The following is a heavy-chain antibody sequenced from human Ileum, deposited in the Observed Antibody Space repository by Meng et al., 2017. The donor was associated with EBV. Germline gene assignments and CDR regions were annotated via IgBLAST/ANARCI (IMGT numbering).Heavy chain of an antibody. V-gene: IGHV4-4*02. Sequence: LQGSRPGLVKPLGHLPLTCSVPGDSILSGIWLSWVRQPPGNGLEWIGEVYHRGDTNYNPSLKSRVDISVDKSKNQFYLSLFSVTAADTAVYYCGRDQGRELINHWGQGTLVTVSS. D-gene: IGHD1-7*01. CDR2: VYHRGDT. J-gene: IGHJ4*02. CDR1: GDSILSGIW. CDR3: GRDQGRELINH.